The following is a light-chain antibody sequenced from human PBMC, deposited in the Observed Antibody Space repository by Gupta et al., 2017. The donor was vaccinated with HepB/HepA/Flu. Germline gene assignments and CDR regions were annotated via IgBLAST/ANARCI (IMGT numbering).Light chain of an antibody. V-gene: IGLV2-14*03. CDR1: SSDVGGYNY. Sequence: QSALTQPASVSGSPGQSIPVSCTGTSSDVGGYNYVSWYQQHPGKAPKRMIYDVSNRPPGVSNRFSGSKSGNTASLTISGLQAEDEADYYCSSYTSSSTYVFGTGTKVTVL. CDR2: DVS. J-gene: IGLJ1*01. CDR3: SSYTSSSTYV.